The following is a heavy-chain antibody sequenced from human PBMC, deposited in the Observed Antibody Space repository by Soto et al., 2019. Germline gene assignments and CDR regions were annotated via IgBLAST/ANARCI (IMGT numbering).Heavy chain of an antibody. V-gene: IGHV4-59*01. CDR1: GGSISSYY. D-gene: IGHD2-2*01. Sequence: QVQLQESGPGLVKPSETLSLTCTVSGGSISSYYWSWIRQPPGKGLEWIGYIYYSGSTNYNPALKSRGTISVDTSKNQFSLKLSSVTAADTAVYYCARVKIPAAPFDYWGQGTLVTVSS. J-gene: IGHJ4*02. CDR3: ARVKIPAAPFDY. CDR2: IYYSGST.